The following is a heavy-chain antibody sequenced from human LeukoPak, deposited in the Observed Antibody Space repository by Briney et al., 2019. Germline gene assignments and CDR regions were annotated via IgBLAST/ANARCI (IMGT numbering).Heavy chain of an antibody. CDR3: ARDRIVGATIDY. J-gene: IGHJ4*02. V-gene: IGHV3-11*04. CDR2: INFSGTTK. D-gene: IGHD1-26*01. CDR1: GFRFSDYY. Sequence: PGGSLRLSCAASGFRFSDYYMSWVRQAPGKGLEWVSDINFSGTTKSYLGSVEGRFTVSRDNGKNSLFLQMNSLRAEDTAVYYCARDRIVGATIDYWGQGTLVTVSS.